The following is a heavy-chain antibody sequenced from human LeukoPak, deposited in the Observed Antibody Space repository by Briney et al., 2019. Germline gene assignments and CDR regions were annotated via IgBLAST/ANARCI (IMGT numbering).Heavy chain of an antibody. CDR3: AHQEYDNGRHPFHH. CDR2: FYYNNNK. Sequence: SGPTLVKPTQTLTLTCTFSGFSLITNEVGVGWIRQPPGKALEWLALFYYNNNKFYSPSLENRVTVSKDTSKNQVVLTLTNMDPMDTATYYCAHQEYDNGRHPFHHWGQGTLVTVSS. V-gene: IGHV2-5*01. J-gene: IGHJ1*01. CDR1: GFSLITNEVG. D-gene: IGHD2/OR15-2a*01.